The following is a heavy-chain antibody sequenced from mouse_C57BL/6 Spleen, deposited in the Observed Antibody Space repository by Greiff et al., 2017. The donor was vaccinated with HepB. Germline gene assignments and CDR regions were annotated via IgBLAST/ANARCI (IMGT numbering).Heavy chain of an antibody. CDR2: IYPRSGNT. Sequence: VQLQQSGAELARPGASVKLSCKASGYTFTSYGISWVKQRTGQGLEWIGEIYPRSGNTYYNEKFKGKATLTADKSSSTAYMELRSLTSEDSAVYFCARGGDYGSGFDVWGTGTTVTVSS. CDR3: ARGGDYGSGFDV. J-gene: IGHJ1*03. V-gene: IGHV1-81*01. CDR1: GYTFTSYG. D-gene: IGHD1-1*01.